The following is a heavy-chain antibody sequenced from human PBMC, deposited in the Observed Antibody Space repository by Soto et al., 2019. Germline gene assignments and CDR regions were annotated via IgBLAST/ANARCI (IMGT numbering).Heavy chain of an antibody. CDR3: ARLPTIHPGPHFEY. Sequence: ASVKVSCKPSGGTFSSYAIILVRQAPGQGLEWMGGIIPIFGTANYAQKFQGRVTITADESTSTAYMELSSLRSEDTAVYYRARLPTIHPGPHFEYWGQGTLVPVSS. V-gene: IGHV1-69*13. J-gene: IGHJ4*02. CDR1: GGTFSSYA. CDR2: IIPIFGTA. D-gene: IGHD3-10*01.